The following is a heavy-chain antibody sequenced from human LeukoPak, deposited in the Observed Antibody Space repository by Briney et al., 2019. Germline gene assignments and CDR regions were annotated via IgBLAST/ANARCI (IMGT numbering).Heavy chain of an antibody. D-gene: IGHD6-19*01. V-gene: IGHV4-59*01. CDR2: IYYSGST. Sequence: SETLSLTCTVSGGSRTSDYWSWIRQPPGKGLEWIAYIYYSGSTNYNPSLKSRVTISVDTSKNQFSLKLNSVTAADTAVYYRARVSEQWLIKPHYCDYWGQGTLVTVSS. CDR3: ARVSEQWLIKPHYCDY. J-gene: IGHJ4*02. CDR1: GGSRTSDY.